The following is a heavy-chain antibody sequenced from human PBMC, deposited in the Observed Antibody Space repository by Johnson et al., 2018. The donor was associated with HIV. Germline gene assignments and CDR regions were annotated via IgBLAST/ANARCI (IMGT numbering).Heavy chain of an antibody. CDR3: AKDDTHSGYGFDAFDI. CDR2: IYSAGST. J-gene: IGHJ3*02. D-gene: IGHD5-12*01. CDR1: GFTFNDYG. Sequence: EQLVESGGGVVRPGGSLRLSCAASGFTFNDYGMSWVRQAPGRGLEWVSLIYSAGSTYYADSVKGRFTISREDSKNTLYLQMNSLGAGDTAVYYCAKDDTHSGYGFDAFDIWGQGTMVTVSS. V-gene: IGHV3-23*03.